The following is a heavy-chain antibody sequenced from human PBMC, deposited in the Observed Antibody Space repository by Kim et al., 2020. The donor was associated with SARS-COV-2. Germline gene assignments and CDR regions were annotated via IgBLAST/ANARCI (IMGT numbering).Heavy chain of an antibody. D-gene: IGHD6-13*01. Sequence: YAAPVKGRFTISRDDSKNTLYLQMNSLKTEDTAVYYCTTDPIVAAADRDYWGQGTLVTVSS. V-gene: IGHV3-15*01. CDR3: TTDPIVAAADRDY. J-gene: IGHJ4*02.